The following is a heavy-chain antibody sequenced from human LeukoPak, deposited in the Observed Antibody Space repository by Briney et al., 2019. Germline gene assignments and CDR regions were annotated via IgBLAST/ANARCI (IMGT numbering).Heavy chain of an antibody. J-gene: IGHJ4*02. V-gene: IGHV3-23*01. D-gene: IGHD3-22*01. CDR3: AKESLVVIESYFDN. CDR1: GFSFSDYA. CDR2: ITGSGQTK. Sequence: GGSLRLSCLVSGFSFSDYAMSWVRRAPGKGLEWVSAITGSGQTKYYTDSVKGRFTMSRDNSKNTLYLQMNSLRDEDTAEYFCAKESLVVIESYFDNWGQGTLVLVSS.